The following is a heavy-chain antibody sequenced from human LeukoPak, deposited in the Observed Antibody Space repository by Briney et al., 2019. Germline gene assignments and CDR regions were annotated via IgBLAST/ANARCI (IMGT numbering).Heavy chain of an antibody. J-gene: IGHJ4*02. D-gene: IGHD6-19*01. CDR3: ARWTGSSGSVDY. V-gene: IGHV4-59*01. CDR1: GGSISSYY. CDR2: IYYSGST. Sequence: MPSETLSLTCTVSGGSISSYYWSWIRQPPGKGLEWIGYIYYSGSTNYNPSLKSRVTISVDTSKNQFSLKLSSVTAADTAVYYCARWTGSSGSVDYWGQGTVVTVSS.